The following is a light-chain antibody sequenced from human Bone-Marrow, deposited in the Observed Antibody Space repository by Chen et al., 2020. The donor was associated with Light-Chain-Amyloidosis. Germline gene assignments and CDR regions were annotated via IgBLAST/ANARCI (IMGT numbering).Light chain of an antibody. CDR3: QTWGTGIQV. CDR2: LNSDGSH. V-gene: IGLV4-69*01. J-gene: IGLJ3*02. CDR1: SGHSNYA. Sequence: QLVVTQSPSASASLGASVKLTCTLSSGHSNYAVAWHQQQPEKGPRDLMKLNSDGSHNKGDGIPDRFSGSSSGAERYLTISGLQSEDEADYFCQTWGTGIQVFGGGTKLTVL.